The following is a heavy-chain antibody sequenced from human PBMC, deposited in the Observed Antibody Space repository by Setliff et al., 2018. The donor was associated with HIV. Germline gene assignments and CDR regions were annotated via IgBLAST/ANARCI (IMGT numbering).Heavy chain of an antibody. CDR3: TTAPLATASTC. CDR1: GFTFSNAW. CDR2: IKSKTDGGTT. Sequence: GGSLRLSCAASGFTFSNAWMSWVRQAPGKGLEWVGRIKSKTDGGTTDNAAPVKGRFTISRDDSKNTLYLQMNSLKTAETAVYYCTTAPLATASTCWGQGTRVT. V-gene: IGHV3-15*01. D-gene: IGHD6-13*01. J-gene: IGHJ4*02.